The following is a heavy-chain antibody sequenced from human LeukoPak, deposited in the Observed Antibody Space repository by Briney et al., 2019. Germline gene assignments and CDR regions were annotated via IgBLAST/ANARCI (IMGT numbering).Heavy chain of an antibody. J-gene: IGHJ5*02. CDR2: ISAYNGNT. CDR1: GYTFTSYG. CDR3: LSVPYSSSWYDPEGFDP. V-gene: IGHV1-18*01. D-gene: IGHD6-13*01. Sequence: GASVKVSCKASGYTFTSYGISWVRQAPGQGLEWMGWISAYNGNTNYAQKLQGRVTMTTDTSTSTAYMELSRLRSDDTAVYYCLSVPYSSSWYDPEGFDPWGQGTLVTVSS.